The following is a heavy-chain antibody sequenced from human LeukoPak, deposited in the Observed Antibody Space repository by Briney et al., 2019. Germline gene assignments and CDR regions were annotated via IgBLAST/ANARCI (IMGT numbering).Heavy chain of an antibody. CDR3: ARSGTRWLQGTYFDY. CDR1: GGSISSYY. Sequence: SETLSLTCTVSGGSISSYYWSWIRQPPGKGLEWIGYIYYSGSTNYNPSLKSRVTISVDTSKNQFSLKLSSVTAADMAVYYCARSGTRWLQGTYFDYWGQGTLVTVSS. D-gene: IGHD5-24*01. J-gene: IGHJ4*02. CDR2: IYYSGST. V-gene: IGHV4-59*08.